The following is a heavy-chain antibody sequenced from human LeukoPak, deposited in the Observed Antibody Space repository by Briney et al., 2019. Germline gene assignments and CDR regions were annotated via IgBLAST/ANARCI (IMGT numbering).Heavy chain of an antibody. D-gene: IGHD4-17*01. CDR1: GYSFTSYW. CDR3: ARSPPYGDSYYFDY. J-gene: IGHJ4*02. V-gene: IGHV5-51*01. Sequence: GGSLKISCKGSGYSFTSYWIGWVRQMPGKGLGWMGIIYPGDSDTRYRPSFQGQVTISADRSISTAYLQWSRLKASDTAMYYCARSPPYGDSYYFDYWGQGMLVTVSS. CDR2: IYPGDSDT.